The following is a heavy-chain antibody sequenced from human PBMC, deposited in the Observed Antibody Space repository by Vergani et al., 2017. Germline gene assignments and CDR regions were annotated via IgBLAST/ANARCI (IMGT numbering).Heavy chain of an antibody. D-gene: IGHD2-15*01. CDR2: IYHNGKT. CDR3: VRDPWESGGPYSGC. V-gene: IGHV4-38-2*02. Sequence: QVILRESGPGLVKPSDTLSLTCAVSGDSITIGFYWAWVRQPPGKGLEWIGNIYHNGKTYFNPSLKSRVAMSVDTSKNQFSLRVNSVTAADTAVYYCVRDPWESGGPYSGCWGRGTLVSVSS. J-gene: IGHJ4*02. CDR1: GDSITIGFY.